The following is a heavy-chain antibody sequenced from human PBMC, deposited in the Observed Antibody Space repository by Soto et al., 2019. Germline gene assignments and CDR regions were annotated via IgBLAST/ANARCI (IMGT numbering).Heavy chain of an antibody. CDR2: INPSGGST. D-gene: IGHD5-12*01. CDR3: ARDDRIRSIYDISAMDV. J-gene: IGHJ6*02. CDR1: GYTFTSYY. Sequence: ASVKVSCKAAGYTFTSYYMHWVRQAPGQGLEWMGIINPSGGSTSYAQKFQGRVTITRDTSASTAYMELSSLRSEDTAVYYCARDDRIRSIYDISAMDVWGQGTTVTVSS. V-gene: IGHV1-46*01.